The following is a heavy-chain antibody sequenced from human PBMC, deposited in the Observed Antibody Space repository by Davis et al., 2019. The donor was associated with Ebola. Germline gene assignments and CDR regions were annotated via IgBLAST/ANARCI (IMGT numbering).Heavy chain of an antibody. CDR1: GYTFTSYG. J-gene: IGHJ5*02. CDR3: ARGRTVTGTRGLSWFDP. Sequence: AASVKVSCKASGYTFTSYGINWVRQATGQGLEWMGWINAGDGKIIYSENFQGRLTITRDTSATTAYMELSSLRSEDTAAYYCARGRTVTGTRGLSWFDPWGQGALVTVSS. CDR2: INAGDGKI. V-gene: IGHV1-3*01. D-gene: IGHD6-19*01.